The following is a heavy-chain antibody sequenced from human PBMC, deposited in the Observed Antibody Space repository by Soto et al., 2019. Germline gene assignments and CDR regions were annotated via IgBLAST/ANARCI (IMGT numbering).Heavy chain of an antibody. CDR3: AKDEGYSGYDYPDY. CDR2: ISYDGSNK. CDR1: GFTFSSYG. D-gene: IGHD5-12*01. Sequence: QVQLVESGGGVVQPGRSLRLSCAASGFTFSSYGMHWVRQAPGKGLEWVAVISYDGSNKYYADSVKGRFTISRDNSKNTLYLQMNSLRAEDTAVYYCAKDEGYSGYDYPDYWGQGTLVTVSS. V-gene: IGHV3-30*18. J-gene: IGHJ4*02.